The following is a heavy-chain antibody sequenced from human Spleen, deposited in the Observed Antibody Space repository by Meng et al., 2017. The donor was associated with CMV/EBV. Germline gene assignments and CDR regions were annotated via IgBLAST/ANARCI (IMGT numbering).Heavy chain of an antibody. Sequence: GGSLRLSCAASGFTVSSNDMTWVRQAPGKGLEWVSVIYSGGSTYYADSVKGRFTISRDNSKNTVYLQMNSLRPEETAVYYCAKDLLLFGGPNAYFDYWGQGTLVTVSS. CDR2: IYSGGST. J-gene: IGHJ4*01. CDR3: AKDLLLFGGPNAYFDY. CDR1: GFTVSSND. V-gene: IGHV3-53*05. D-gene: IGHD3-16*01.